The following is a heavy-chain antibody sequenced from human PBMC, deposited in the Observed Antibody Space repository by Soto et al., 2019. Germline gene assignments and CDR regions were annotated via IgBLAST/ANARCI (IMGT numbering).Heavy chain of an antibody. J-gene: IGHJ5*01. CDR2: IYSGGST. Sequence: FTIRGYFMHRIIKAQSKGLEWVAVIYSGGSTYYSDSVKGRFTISRDNAKNSLYLQMNSLRAEDTAVYYCARDHCYYYSKRRHTNLEDGLGIPAQPTLLYRYS. D-gene: IGHD3-22*01. CDR3: ARDHCYYYSKRRHTNLEDGLGIPAQPTLLYRYS. CDR1: FTIRGYF. V-gene: IGHV3-53*01.